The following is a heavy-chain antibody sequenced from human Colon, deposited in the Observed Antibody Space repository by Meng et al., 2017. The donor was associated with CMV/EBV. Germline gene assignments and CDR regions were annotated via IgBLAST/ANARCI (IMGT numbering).Heavy chain of an antibody. CDR3: AREAGPFFGVIVYDS. CDR2: INQSGST. V-gene: IGHV4-34*01. CDR1: GGSLSGYY. D-gene: IGHD3-3*01. J-gene: IGHJ4*02. Sequence: VQLQQVGAGLLKTSETLSLTCGVSGGSLSGYYWTWIRQSPGKGLEWIGEINQSGSTNYSPSLKSRVTVSVDTSKNQFSLRVTSVTAADSALYYCAREAGPFFGVIVYDSWGQGTLVTVSS.